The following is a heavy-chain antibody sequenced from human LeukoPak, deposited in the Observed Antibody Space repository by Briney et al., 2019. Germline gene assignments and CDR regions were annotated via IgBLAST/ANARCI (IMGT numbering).Heavy chain of an antibody. D-gene: IGHD3-22*01. CDR3: AGYDSSGYYTDY. J-gene: IGHJ4*02. V-gene: IGHV1-69*05. Sequence: SVKVSCKASGGTFSSYAISWVRQAPGQGLEWMGGIIPIFGTANYAQKFQGRVTITTDESTSTAYMELSSQRSEDTAVYYCAGYDSSGYYTDYWGQGTLVTVSS. CDR1: GGTFSSYA. CDR2: IIPIFGTA.